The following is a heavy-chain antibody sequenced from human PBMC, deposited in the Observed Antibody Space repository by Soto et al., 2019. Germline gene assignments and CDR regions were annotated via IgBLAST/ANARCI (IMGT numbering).Heavy chain of an antibody. Sequence: GASLKISCKGSGYSFTSYWISWVRQMPGKGLEWMGRIDPSDSYTNYSPSFQGHVTISADKSISTAYLQWSSLKASDTAMFYCARLDCNGGSCYSGDYWGQGTLVTVSS. CDR1: GYSFTSYW. D-gene: IGHD2-15*01. J-gene: IGHJ4*02. CDR2: IDPSDSYT. CDR3: ARLDCNGGSCYSGDY. V-gene: IGHV5-10-1*01.